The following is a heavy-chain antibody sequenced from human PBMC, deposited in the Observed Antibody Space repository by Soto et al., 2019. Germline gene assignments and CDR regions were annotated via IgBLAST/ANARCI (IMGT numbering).Heavy chain of an antibody. J-gene: IGHJ4*02. CDR1: GFSLSTSGVG. CDR2: IYWDDDK. D-gene: IGHD3-3*01. CDR3: AHSGKITIFGVVTPTCFDY. V-gene: IGHV2-5*02. Sequence: QITLKESGPTLVKPTQTLTLTCTFSGFSLSTSGVGVGWIRQPPGKALEWLALIYWDDDKRYSPSLKSRLTITKDTXXNXVXXTMTNMDPVDTATYYCAHSGKITIFGVVTPTCFDYWGQGTLVTVSS.